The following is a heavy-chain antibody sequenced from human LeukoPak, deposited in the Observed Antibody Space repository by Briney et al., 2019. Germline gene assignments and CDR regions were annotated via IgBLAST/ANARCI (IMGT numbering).Heavy chain of an antibody. D-gene: IGHD3-10*01. CDR3: ARNRYYYGSGNYGVPNWFDP. CDR2: IYYSGST. V-gene: IGHV4-39*01. Sequence: SETLSLTCSVSDVSISSGDSYWGWIRQPPGKGLEWIGSIYYSGSTYYNPSLKSRVTISVDTSKNQFSLKLSSVTAADTAVYYCARNRYYYGSGNYGVPNWFDPWGQGTLVTVSS. CDR1: DVSISSGDSY. J-gene: IGHJ5*02.